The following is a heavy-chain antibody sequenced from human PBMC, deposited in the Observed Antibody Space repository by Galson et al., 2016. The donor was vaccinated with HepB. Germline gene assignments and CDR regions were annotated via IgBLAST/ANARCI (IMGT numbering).Heavy chain of an antibody. J-gene: IGHJ4*02. CDR2: IYSEGTT. Sequence: SLRLSCAASGFTVTRNYMRWFRQAPGKGLEWVSLIYSEGTTDYADSVKGRFTISRDSSKNTLFLQMNRLRVEDTAVYYCSPLPTGQQPYYFDYWGQGTLVTVSS. CDR1: GFTVTRNY. D-gene: IGHD6-13*01. CDR3: SPLPTGQQPYYFDY. V-gene: IGHV3-53*01.